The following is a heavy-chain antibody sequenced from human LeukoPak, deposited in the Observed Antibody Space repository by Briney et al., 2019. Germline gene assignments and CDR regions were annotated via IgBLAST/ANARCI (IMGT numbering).Heavy chain of an antibody. Sequence: PSETLSLTCAVYGGSCDDYYCSWIRQPPGKGLEWIGEVHPHGILYYNSSLLSWVTISIDTSKTQFSLRLTSVTASDTAFYYCAGGRDRSKAGDLWGQGSLVTVSS. CDR1: GGSCDDYY. J-gene: IGHJ5*02. CDR3: AGGRDRSKAGDL. V-gene: IGHV4-34*01. D-gene: IGHD5-24*01. CDR2: VHPHGIL.